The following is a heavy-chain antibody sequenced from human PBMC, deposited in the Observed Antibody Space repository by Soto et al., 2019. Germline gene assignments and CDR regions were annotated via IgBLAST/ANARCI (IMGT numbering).Heavy chain of an antibody. Sequence: PSETLSLTCTVSGGSISSYYWSWIRQPPGKGLEWIGYIYYSGSTNYNPSLKSRVTISVDTSKNQFSLKLSSVTAADTAVYYCARPYGGNSGGWFDPWGQGTLVTVSS. J-gene: IGHJ5*02. D-gene: IGHD4-17*01. CDR2: IYYSGST. V-gene: IGHV4-59*01. CDR3: ARPYGGNSGGWFDP. CDR1: GGSISSYY.